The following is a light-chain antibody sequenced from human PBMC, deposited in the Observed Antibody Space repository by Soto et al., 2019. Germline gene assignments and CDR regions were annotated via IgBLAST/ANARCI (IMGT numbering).Light chain of an antibody. J-gene: IGKJ5*01. V-gene: IGKV3-20*01. CDR1: QSVSTTQ. CDR3: QHYGSTRVT. Sequence: PGVRATLSCRASQSVSTTQLGWYQQRPGQPPRLLMYATSSRATGIPDRFSGSGSGTDFTLTISRLEPEDLAVYYCQHYGSTRVTFGQGTRLEIK. CDR2: ATS.